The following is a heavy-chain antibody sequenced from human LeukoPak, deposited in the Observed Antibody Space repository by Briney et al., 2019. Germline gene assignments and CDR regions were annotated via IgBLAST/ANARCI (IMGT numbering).Heavy chain of an antibody. CDR3: ARRGSGSANRWFDP. V-gene: IGHV4-34*01. CDR2: INHSGST. J-gene: IGHJ5*02. CDR1: GGSFSGYY. D-gene: IGHD1-14*01. Sequence: SETLSLTCAVYGGSFSGYYWSWIRQPSGKGLEWIGEINHSGSTNYNPSLKSRVTISVDTSKNQFSLKLSSVTAADTAVYYCARRGSGSANRWFDPWGQGTLVTVSS.